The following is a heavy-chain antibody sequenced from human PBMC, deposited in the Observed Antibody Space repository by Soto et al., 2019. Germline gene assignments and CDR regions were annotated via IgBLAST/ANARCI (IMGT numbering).Heavy chain of an antibody. D-gene: IGHD6-19*01. Sequence: GGSLRLSCAASGFTFSSYGMHWVRQAPGKGLEWVAVIWYDGSNKYYADSVKGRFTISRDNSKNTLYLQMNSLRAEDTAVYYCARDSAVAGTFDYWGQGTLVTVSS. CDR1: GFTFSSYG. CDR2: IWYDGSNK. J-gene: IGHJ4*02. CDR3: ARDSAVAGTFDY. V-gene: IGHV3-33*01.